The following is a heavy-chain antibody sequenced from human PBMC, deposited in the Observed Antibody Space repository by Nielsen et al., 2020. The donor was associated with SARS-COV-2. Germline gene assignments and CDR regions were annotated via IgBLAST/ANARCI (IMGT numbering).Heavy chain of an antibody. Sequence: ASVKVSCKASGYTFTSYGITWVRQAPGQGLEWLGWTGIYNGNTKYAQKLQGRVTMTTDTSTATAYMELRSLRSDDTAIYYCAKRVITFGGIVEGWFDYWGQGTLVPVSS. V-gene: IGHV1-18*04. J-gene: IGHJ5*01. CDR2: TGIYNGNT. CDR1: GYTFTSYG. D-gene: IGHD3-16*02. CDR3: AKRVITFGGIVEGWFDY.